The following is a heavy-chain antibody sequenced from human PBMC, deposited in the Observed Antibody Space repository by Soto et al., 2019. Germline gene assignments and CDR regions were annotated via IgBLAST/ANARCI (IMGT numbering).Heavy chain of an antibody. CDR2: IDPSDANM. Sequence: GESLKISCKASGYTFTSYWISWVRQTRGKGLEWVGSIDPSDANMHYSPSFQGRVTISGDTSITTSSLQCSSLEAAETAIYYWARVSAVEIFGVIILAMDVWGQGTTVTVSS. CDR1: GYTFTSYW. J-gene: IGHJ6*02. V-gene: IGHV5-10-1*01. D-gene: IGHD3-3*01. CDR3: ARVSAVEIFGVIILAMDV.